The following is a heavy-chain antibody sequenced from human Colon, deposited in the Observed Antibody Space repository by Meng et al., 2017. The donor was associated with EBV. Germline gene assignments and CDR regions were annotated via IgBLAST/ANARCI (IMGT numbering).Heavy chain of an antibody. Sequence: QGDPQESGPGLVEPSRTLSLPGTVSGGSMSSGNYYWSWIRQPPGKGPEWIGYIHHSGSAYYNPSLKSRVSISADTSKNQFSLNLNSMTAADTAVYYCASFDHIPRRNYFDYWGQGTLVTVSS. CDR1: GGSMSSGNYY. V-gene: IGHV4-30-4*01. J-gene: IGHJ4*02. CDR3: ASFDHIPRRNYFDY. D-gene: IGHD2-21*01. CDR2: IHHSGSA.